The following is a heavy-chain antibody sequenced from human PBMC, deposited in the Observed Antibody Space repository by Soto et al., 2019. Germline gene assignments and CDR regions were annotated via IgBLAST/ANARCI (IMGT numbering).Heavy chain of an antibody. J-gene: IGHJ4*02. V-gene: IGHV3-33*01. CDR3: ARDREDRRIDY. CDR2: IWYDGSNK. Sequence: QVQLVESGGGVVQPGRSLRLSCAASGFTFSSYGMHWVRQAPGKGLEWVPVIWYDGSNKYYADSVKGRFTISRDNSKNTLYLQMNSLRAEDTAVYYCARDREDRRIDYWGQGTLVTVSS. CDR1: GFTFSSYG.